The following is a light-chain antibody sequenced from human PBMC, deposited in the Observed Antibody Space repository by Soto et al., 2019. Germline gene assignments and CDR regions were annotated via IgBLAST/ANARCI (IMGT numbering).Light chain of an antibody. CDR1: QGISSY. CDR3: QQLNSYPLT. V-gene: IGKV1-9*01. J-gene: IGKJ3*01. Sequence: DIPLTQSPSFLSASVGDRVTITCRASQGISSYLAWYQQKPGKAPKLLIYAASTLQSGVPSRFSGSGSGTEFTLTTSSLQPEDFATYDCQQLNSYPLTFGPGTKVDIK. CDR2: AAS.